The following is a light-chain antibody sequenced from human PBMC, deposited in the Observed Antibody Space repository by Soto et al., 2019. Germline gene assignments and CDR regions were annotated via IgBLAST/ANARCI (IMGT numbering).Light chain of an antibody. Sequence: IMLYLFPGTLCLTAGQRATISCRASRPVDSTYSAWYQQKPGQAPTLLIYAVSDRATGSPDRFSGSGSGTNFSLTISRLEPEDFAVEYCRQYVGSSRTFGQGTKVDIK. CDR1: RPVDSTY. CDR2: AVS. V-gene: IGKV3-20*01. J-gene: IGKJ1*01. CDR3: RQYVGSSRT.